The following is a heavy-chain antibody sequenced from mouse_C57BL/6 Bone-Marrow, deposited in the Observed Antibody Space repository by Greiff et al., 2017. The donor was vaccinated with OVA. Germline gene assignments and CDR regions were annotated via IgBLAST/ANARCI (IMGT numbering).Heavy chain of an antibody. CDR3: ASLYYYGSSYDAMDY. V-gene: IGHV7-3*01. CDR1: GFTFTDYY. J-gene: IGHJ4*01. Sequence: EVKLMESGGGLVQPGGSLSLSCAASGFTFTDYYMSWVRQPPGKALEWLGFIRNKANGYTTEYSASVKGRFTISRDNSQSILYLQMNALRAEDSATYYCASLYYYGSSYDAMDYWGQGTSVTVSS. CDR2: IRNKANGYTT. D-gene: IGHD1-1*01.